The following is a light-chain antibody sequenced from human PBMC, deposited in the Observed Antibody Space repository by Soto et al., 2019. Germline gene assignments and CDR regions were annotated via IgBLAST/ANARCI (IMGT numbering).Light chain of an antibody. CDR3: LHHSTYPRT. Sequence: DIQMTQSPSAMSASVGDRVTITCRASQGINNYLAWFQQKPGKVPKRLIFAASTLQSGVPSRFSGSGSGTEFTPTISGLQPEDFAPYNCLHHSTYPRTFAQGTKVEIK. CDR2: AAS. CDR1: QGINNY. J-gene: IGKJ1*01. V-gene: IGKV1-17*03.